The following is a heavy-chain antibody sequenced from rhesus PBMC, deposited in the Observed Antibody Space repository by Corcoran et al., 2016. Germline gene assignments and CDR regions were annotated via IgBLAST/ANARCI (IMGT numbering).Heavy chain of an antibody. V-gene: IGHV4-173*01. D-gene: IGHD2-15*01. CDR1: GGSISSNY. CDR3: ARGSISDY. Sequence: QLQLQESGQGLVKPSETLSLTCAVSGGSISSNYWSWIRQPPRKGLGWICSISGSAGSPDYNPSLESRVTIATDPSKNRFSLKLSSVTAADTAVYYCARGSISDYWGQGVLVTVSS. CDR2: ISGSAGSP. J-gene: IGHJ4*01.